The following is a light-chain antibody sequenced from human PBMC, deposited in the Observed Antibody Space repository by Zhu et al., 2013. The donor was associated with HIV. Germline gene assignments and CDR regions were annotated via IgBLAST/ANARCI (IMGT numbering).Light chain of an antibody. Sequence: EIVLTQFPAILSVSPGERATLSCRASQSVDNNFLAWYQHKPGQAPRLLIYGTSSRATGIPDRFSGSGSGTDFTLSISRLDPEDFAVYYCQQNDSSSLTFGGGTTVEI. CDR3: QQNDSSSLT. CDR1: QSVDNNF. CDR2: GTS. V-gene: IGKV3-20*01. J-gene: IGKJ4*01.